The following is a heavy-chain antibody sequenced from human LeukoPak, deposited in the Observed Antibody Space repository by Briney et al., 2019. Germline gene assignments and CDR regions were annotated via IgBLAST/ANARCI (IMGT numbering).Heavy chain of an antibody. J-gene: IGHJ4*02. Sequence: GGSLRLSGAASGFTFSSYAMHWVRQAPGKGLEWVAVISYDGSNKYYADSVKGRFTISRDNSKNTLYLQMNSLRAEDTAVYYCARDRPSWVEAPVVEYYFDYWGQGTLVTVSS. CDR3: ARDRPSWVEAPVVEYYFDY. CDR2: ISYDGSNK. V-gene: IGHV3-30-3*01. D-gene: IGHD2-15*01. CDR1: GFTFSSYA.